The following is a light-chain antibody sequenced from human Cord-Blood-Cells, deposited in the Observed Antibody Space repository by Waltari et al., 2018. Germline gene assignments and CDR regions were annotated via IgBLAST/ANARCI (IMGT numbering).Light chain of an antibody. J-gene: IGLJ3*02. CDR2: DVS. Sequence: QSALTQPASVSGSPGQSITISCTGTSSDVGGYNCFSWYQQHPGKAPKLTIYDVSNRPSGVFNRFSGSKSGNTASLTISGLQAEDEADYYCSSYTSSSTLVFGGGTKLTVL. CDR1: SSDVGGYNC. CDR3: SSYTSSSTLV. V-gene: IGLV2-14*01.